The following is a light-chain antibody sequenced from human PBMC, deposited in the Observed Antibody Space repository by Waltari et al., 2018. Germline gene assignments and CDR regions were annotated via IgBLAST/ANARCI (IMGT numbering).Light chain of an antibody. CDR2: GTS. Sequence: QSVLTQPPSVSGAPGQRVSISCTGSGSNLGAGYHVHWYQQQPGKAPKLLIYGTSTRPPGVPDRFFGSQSGTSASLAITALQAEDEAEYYCQSYDTSLSVVFGGGTKLTVL. J-gene: IGLJ2*01. V-gene: IGLV1-40*01. CDR3: QSYDTSLSVV. CDR1: GSNLGAGYH.